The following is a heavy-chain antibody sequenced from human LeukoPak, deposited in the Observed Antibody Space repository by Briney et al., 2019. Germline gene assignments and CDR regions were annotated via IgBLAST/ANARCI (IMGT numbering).Heavy chain of an antibody. J-gene: IGHJ4*02. CDR2: ISYDGSNK. CDR1: GFAFSSYG. V-gene: IGHV3-30*18. CDR3: AKPGVAVVRDYYFDY. Sequence: GGSLRLSCAASGFAFSSYGMHWVRQAPGKGLEWVAVISYDGSNKYYADSVKGRFTISRDNSKNTLYLQMNSLRAEDTAVYYCAKPGVAVVRDYYFDYWGQGTLVTVSS. D-gene: IGHD4-23*01.